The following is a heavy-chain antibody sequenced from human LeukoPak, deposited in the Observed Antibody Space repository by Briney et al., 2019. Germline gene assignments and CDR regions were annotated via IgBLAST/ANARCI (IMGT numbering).Heavy chain of an antibody. CDR3: ARIRDGYNSYFFYGMDV. Sequence: ASVKVSCKASGGTFSSYAISWVRQAPGQGLEWMGGIIALFGTANYAQKFQGRLTITADESASTAYMELSSLRSEDTAVYYCARIRDGYNSYFFYGMDVWGQGTTVTVSS. J-gene: IGHJ6*02. CDR2: IIALFGTA. V-gene: IGHV1-69*01. D-gene: IGHD5-24*01. CDR1: GGTFSSYA.